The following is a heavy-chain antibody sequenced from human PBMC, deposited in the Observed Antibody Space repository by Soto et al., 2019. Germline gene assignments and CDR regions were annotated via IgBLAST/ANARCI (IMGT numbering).Heavy chain of an antibody. V-gene: IGHV3-21*01. CDR1: GFTFSSYS. J-gene: IGHJ6*02. CDR3: ARDSISSGYYYYYCMDV. CDR2: ISNSSSYI. Sequence: EVQLVESGGGIVQPGGSLRLSCAASGFTFSSYSMNWVRQAPGKGLEWVSSISNSSSYIYYADSVKGRFTISRDNAKNSLYLQMRCLRAEDTAVYYCARDSISSGYYYYYCMDVWGQGTTVTVSS. D-gene: IGHD6-6*01.